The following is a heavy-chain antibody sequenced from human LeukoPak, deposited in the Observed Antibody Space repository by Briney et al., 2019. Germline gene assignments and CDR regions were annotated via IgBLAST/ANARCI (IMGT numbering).Heavy chain of an antibody. J-gene: IGHJ4*02. D-gene: IGHD1-7*01. CDR3: ARDANYYFDY. CDR1: GFTFSTYG. CDR2: IWYDGSNK. Sequence: GGSLRLSCVASGFTFSTYGMHWVRQAPGKGLEWVAVIWYDGSNKYYADSVKGRFAISRDSSKNTLYLQMNSLRDEDTAVYYCARDANYYFDYWGQGTLVTVSS. V-gene: IGHV3-33*01.